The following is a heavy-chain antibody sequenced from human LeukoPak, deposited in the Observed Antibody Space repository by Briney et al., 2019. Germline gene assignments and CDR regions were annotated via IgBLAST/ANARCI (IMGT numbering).Heavy chain of an antibody. J-gene: IGHJ4*02. D-gene: IGHD2-15*01. Sequence: ASVKVSCKASGGTFSSYAISWVRQAPGQGLEWMGVIIPIFGTANYAQKFQGRVTITADESTSTAYMELSSLRSEDTAVYYCARDSPAQYCSGGSCYYYDYWGQGTLVTVSS. CDR2: IIPIFGTA. CDR3: ARDSPAQYCSGGSCYYYDY. CDR1: GGTFSSYA. V-gene: IGHV1-69*13.